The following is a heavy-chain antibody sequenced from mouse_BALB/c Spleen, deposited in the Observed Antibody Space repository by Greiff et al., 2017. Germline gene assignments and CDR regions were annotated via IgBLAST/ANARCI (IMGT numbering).Heavy chain of an antibody. Sequence: SGAELVKPGASVKLSCKASGYTFTSYYMYWVKQRPGQGLEWIGEINPSNGGTNFNEKFKSKATLTVDKSSSTAYMQLSSLTSEDSAVYYCTRGANGGYIEVWGAGSTVTASS. J-gene: IGHJ1*01. CDR3: TRGANGGYIEV. CDR2: INPSNGGT. CDR1: GYTFTSYY. V-gene: IGHV1S81*02.